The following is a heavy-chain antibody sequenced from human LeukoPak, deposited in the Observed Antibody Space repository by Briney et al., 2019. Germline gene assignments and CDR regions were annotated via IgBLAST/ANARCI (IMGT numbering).Heavy chain of an antibody. J-gene: IGHJ6*03. CDR1: GFTFRIYS. Sequence: GGSLRLSCGDSGFTFRIYSMICLRRAPGKGLECFIYIKCNSSYIYHADSVKGRFTISRDNAKNSLYLQMNSLRAEETAVYYCARVGPWGNTDYYYYYMDVWGKGTTVTVSS. D-gene: IGHD4-23*01. CDR3: ARVGPWGNTDYYYYYMDV. CDR2: IKCNSSYI. V-gene: IGHV3-21*01.